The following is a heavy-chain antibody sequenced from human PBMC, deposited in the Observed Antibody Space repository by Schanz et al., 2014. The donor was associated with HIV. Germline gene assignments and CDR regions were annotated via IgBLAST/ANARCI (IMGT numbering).Heavy chain of an antibody. CDR3: ARALGRFRLYHLDY. V-gene: IGHV3-30*03. Sequence: QVQLVESGGGVVQPGRSLRLSCAASGFTFNSYGMHWVRQAPGKGLEWVSVISYDGRNKLYADSVKGRFTISRDNSKNTMYLKMNSLRVDDTAVYYCARALGRFRLYHLDYWGQGTLVTVSS. CDR1: GFTFNSYG. CDR2: ISYDGRNK. J-gene: IGHJ4*02. D-gene: IGHD3-16*01.